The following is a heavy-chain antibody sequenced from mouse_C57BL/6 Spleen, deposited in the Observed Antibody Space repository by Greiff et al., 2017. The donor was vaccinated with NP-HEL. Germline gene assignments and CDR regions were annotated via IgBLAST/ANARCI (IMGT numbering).Heavy chain of an antibody. CDR1: GYTFTSYW. Sequence: VQLQQPGAELVMPGASVKLSCKASGYTFTSYWMHWVKQRPGQGLEWIGEIDPSDSYTNYNQKFKGKSTLTVDKSSSTAYMQLSSLTSEDSAVYYCARFRSDGCPYAMDYWGQGTSVTVSS. CDR3: ARFRSDGCPYAMDY. CDR2: IDPSDSYT. V-gene: IGHV1-69*01. J-gene: IGHJ4*01. D-gene: IGHD2-3*01.